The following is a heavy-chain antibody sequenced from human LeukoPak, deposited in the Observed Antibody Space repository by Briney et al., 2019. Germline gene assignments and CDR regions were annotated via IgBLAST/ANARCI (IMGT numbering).Heavy chain of an antibody. CDR3: AKRLYNYDSSGYFGLFDY. CDR1: GFTFSSSA. D-gene: IGHD3-22*01. J-gene: IGHJ4*02. CDR2: ISGTGDRT. Sequence: GGSLRLSCAASGFTFSSSAMNWVRQAPGKGLEWVSTISGTGDRTYYADSVKGRFTITRDNSKNTLYLQMNSLRAEDTAAYYCAKRLYNYDSSGYFGLFDYWGQGTLVTVSS. V-gene: IGHV3-23*01.